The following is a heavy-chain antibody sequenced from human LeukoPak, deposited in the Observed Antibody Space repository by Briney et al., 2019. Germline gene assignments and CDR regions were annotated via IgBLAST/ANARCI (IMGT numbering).Heavy chain of an antibody. V-gene: IGHV4-61*02. J-gene: IGHJ4*03. CDR3: ASLRVPGYFDY. CDR1: GGSISSGSYY. D-gene: IGHD3-16*01. CDR2: IYTSGST. Sequence: SETLSLTCTVSGGSISSGSYYWSWIRQPAGKGLEWIGRIYTSGSTNYNPSLKSRVSISVDTSKNQFSLRLNAVTAADTAVFYCASLRVPGYFDYWGQGTLVTVSS.